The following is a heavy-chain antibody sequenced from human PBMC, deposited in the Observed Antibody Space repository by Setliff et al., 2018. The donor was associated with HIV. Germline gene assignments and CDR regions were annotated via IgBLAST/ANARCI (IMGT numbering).Heavy chain of an antibody. CDR3: ARPADCSSTSCYLWYFDL. D-gene: IGHD2-2*01. CDR2: IYYSGST. J-gene: IGHJ2*01. V-gene: IGHV4-39*01. Sequence: SETLSLTCTVSGGSISSSSYYWGWIRQPPGKGLEWIGSIYYSGSTYYNPSLKSRVTISVDTSKSQFSLKLSSVTAADTAVYYCARPADCSSTSCYLWYFDLWGRGTLVTVSS. CDR1: GGSISSSSYY.